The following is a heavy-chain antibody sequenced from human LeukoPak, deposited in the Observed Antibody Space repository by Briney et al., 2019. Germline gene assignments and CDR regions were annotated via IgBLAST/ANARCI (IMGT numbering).Heavy chain of an antibody. D-gene: IGHD3-22*01. V-gene: IGHV3-49*04. Sequence: GGSLKLSCTASGFIFREYAMSWVRQAPGKGLECVGFIRSKAYGGTVEYAASVQDRFTISRDDSKSIVYLQMHSLKTEDTAVYSCTRVYYYDSSGEVYFDHWGQGTLVTVSS. CDR2: IRSKAYGGTV. J-gene: IGHJ4*02. CDR1: GFIFREYA. CDR3: TRVYYYDSSGEVYFDH.